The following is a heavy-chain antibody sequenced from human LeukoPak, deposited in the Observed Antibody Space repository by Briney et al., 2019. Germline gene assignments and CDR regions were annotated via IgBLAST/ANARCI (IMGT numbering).Heavy chain of an antibody. CDR2: ITNGGSTI. Sequence: GGSLRLSCAASGFTFSDYNMNWVRQAPGKGLEWVSYITNGGSTIHHADFVKGRFTISRDNAKKTLYLQMNSLRAEDTAVYYCARSIGLTGGGVDVWGQGTTVTVSS. CDR3: ARSIGLTGGGVDV. D-gene: IGHD3-9*01. J-gene: IGHJ6*02. CDR1: GFTFSDYN. V-gene: IGHV3-11*01.